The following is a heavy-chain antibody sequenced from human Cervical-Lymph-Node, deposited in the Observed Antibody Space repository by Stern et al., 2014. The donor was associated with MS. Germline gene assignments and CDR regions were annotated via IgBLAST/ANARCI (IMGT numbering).Heavy chain of an antibody. CDR3: ARDYEDTSMLFDH. CDR1: GFTFSSYG. Sequence: MQLVQSGGAVVQPGRSLRLSWAASGFTFSSYGLHWVRQAPGQGLEWVTVISYDGNHKYYAASVKGRFTISRDNSKNTLHLQMNSVTPDDTAIYYCARDYEDTSMLFDHWGQGTLVTVSS. J-gene: IGHJ4*02. CDR2: ISYDGNHK. V-gene: IGHV3-30*03. D-gene: IGHD2-8*01.